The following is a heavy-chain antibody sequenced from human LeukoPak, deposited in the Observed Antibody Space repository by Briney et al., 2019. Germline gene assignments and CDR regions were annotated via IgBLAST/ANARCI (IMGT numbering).Heavy chain of an antibody. D-gene: IGHD2-8*01. Sequence: GGSLTLSCTASGFTFSSYAMSWVRQAPGKGLQWVSAISGSATSTYYADSVKGRFTISRDNSKNTLYLQMNSLRAEDTAIYYCAKDGHCPNGVCYRYSWDPTPFDYWGQGTLVTVSS. CDR1: GFTFSSYA. CDR2: ISGSATST. J-gene: IGHJ4*02. V-gene: IGHV3-23*01. CDR3: AKDGHCPNGVCYRYSWDPTPFDY.